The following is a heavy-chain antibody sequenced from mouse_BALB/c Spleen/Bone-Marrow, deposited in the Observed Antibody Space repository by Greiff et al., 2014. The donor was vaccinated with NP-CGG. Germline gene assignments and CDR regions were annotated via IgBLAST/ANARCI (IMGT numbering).Heavy chain of an antibody. V-gene: IGHV2-9*02. D-gene: IGHD1-1*01. CDR1: GFSLTSYG. CDR2: IWAGGST. J-gene: IGHJ4*01. Sequence: VKLQESGPGLVAPSQSLSITCTVSGFSLTSYGVYWARQPPGKGLEWLGVIWAGGSTNYNSGLMSRLSISKDNSKSQVLLKMNNLQTDDTAMYYCARVYGSSYDPYYYAMDYWGQGTSVTVSS. CDR3: ARVYGSSYDPYYYAMDY.